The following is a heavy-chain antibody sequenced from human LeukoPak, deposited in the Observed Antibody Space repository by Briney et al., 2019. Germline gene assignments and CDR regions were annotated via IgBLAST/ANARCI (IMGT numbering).Heavy chain of an antibody. D-gene: IGHD6-19*01. V-gene: IGHV4-34*01. Sequence: SETLSLTCAVYGGSFSGYYCSWIRQPPGKGLEWIGEINHSGSTNYNPSLKSRVTISVDTSKNQFSLRLSSVTAADPAVYYCARAASVRGWYVAYWGQGTLVTVSS. CDR2: INHSGST. CDR1: GGSFSGYY. J-gene: IGHJ4*02. CDR3: ARAASVRGWYVAY.